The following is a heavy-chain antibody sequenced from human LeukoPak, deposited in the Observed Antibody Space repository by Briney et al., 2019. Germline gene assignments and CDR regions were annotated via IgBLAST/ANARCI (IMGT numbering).Heavy chain of an antibody. CDR2: ISYDGSNK. Sequence: GSLRLSCAASGFTFSSYGMHWVRQAPGKGLEWVAVISYDGSNKYYADSVKGRFTISRDNPKNTLYLQMNSLRAEDTAVYYCANQGLYYYDSSGYYYQPYFDYWGQGTLVTVSS. D-gene: IGHD3-22*01. V-gene: IGHV3-30*18. CDR3: ANQGLYYYDSSGYYYQPYFDY. CDR1: GFTFSSYG. J-gene: IGHJ4*02.